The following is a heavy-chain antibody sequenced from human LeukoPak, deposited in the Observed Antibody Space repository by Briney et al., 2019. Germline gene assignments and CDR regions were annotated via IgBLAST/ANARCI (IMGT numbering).Heavy chain of an antibody. CDR2: TYYRSKWYT. J-gene: IGHJ4*02. V-gene: IGHV6-1*01. CDR1: GDSDSSNSAA. Sequence: SQTLSLTCAISGDSDSSNSAAWKWIRQSPSRGLEWLGRTYYRSKWYTDYAESVRSRIIINPDTSNNQFSLQLISVTPEDTAVYYCARGEKYFDYWGQGTLVTVSS. CDR3: ARGEKYFDY.